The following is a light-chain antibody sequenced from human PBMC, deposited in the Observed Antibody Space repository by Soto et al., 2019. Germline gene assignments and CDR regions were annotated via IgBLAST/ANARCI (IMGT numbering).Light chain of an antibody. CDR3: QHYCSSPWT. Sequence: ELVLTQSPGTLSLSPGERASLSCRASQSVSSSYLAWYQQKPGQAPMLLIYGASSMSTGFPDSFSGSGSGTDFTLTISRLEPEDVAVYYYQHYCSSPWTFGKGTMVVSK. J-gene: IGKJ1*01. CDR2: GAS. CDR1: QSVSSSY. V-gene: IGKV3-20*01.